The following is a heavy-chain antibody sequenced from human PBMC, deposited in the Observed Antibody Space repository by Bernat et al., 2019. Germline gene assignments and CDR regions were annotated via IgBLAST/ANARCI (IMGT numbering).Heavy chain of an antibody. CDR3: ARGSASAWTDDAFDI. D-gene: IGHD6-19*01. V-gene: IGHV3-74*01. J-gene: IGHJ3*02. CDR2: INGDEVRT. Sequence: EVQLVESGGGLVQPGGSLRVSCAASGFSFSSYWMHWVRQAPGEGLVWVSCINGDEVRTRDADSVKGRLAMSRDNAKDTLYLQMNSLRAEDTAVYYCARGSASAWTDDAFDIWGQGTVVTVSS. CDR1: GFSFSSYW.